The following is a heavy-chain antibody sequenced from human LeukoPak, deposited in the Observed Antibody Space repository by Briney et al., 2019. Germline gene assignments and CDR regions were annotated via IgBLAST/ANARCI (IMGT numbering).Heavy chain of an antibody. D-gene: IGHD6-19*01. CDR2: IYSGVSET. Sequence: GESLKLSCKCSGYSFTSYWIVWVREMPGKGLECMGIIYSGVSETRYSPSSQGQFTISADKPISTAYLQWSSLKASDTAMYNCARPHEAGAGTSSDYWGQGTLVTVSS. J-gene: IGHJ4*02. CDR3: ARPHEAGAGTSSDY. V-gene: IGHV5-51*01. CDR1: GYSFTSYW.